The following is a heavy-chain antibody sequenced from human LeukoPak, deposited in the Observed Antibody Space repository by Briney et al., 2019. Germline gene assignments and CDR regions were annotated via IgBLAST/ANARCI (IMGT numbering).Heavy chain of an antibody. V-gene: IGHV2-5*01. D-gene: IGHD3-3*01. J-gene: IGHJ4*02. CDR3: AHNPSGYDFWSGYFDY. Sequence: TLSLTCTVSGDSISSYYWSWIRQPPGKALEWLALIYWNDNKRYSPSLKSRLTITKDTSKNQVVLTMTNMDPVDTATYYCAHNPSGYDFWSGYFDYWGQGTLVTVSS. CDR1: GDSISSYYW. CDR2: IYWNDNK.